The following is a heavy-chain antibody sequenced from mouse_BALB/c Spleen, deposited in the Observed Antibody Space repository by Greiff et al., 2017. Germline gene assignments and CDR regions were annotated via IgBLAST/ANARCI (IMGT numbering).Heavy chain of an antibody. Sequence: VQVVESGPGLVAPSQSLSITCTVSGFSLTSYGVHWVRQPPGKGLEWLGVIWAGGSTNYNSALMSRLSISKDNSKSQVFLKMNSLQTDDTAMYYCARAYDYGRFAYWGQGTLVTVSA. D-gene: IGHD2-4*01. CDR1: GFSLTSYG. CDR3: ARAYDYGRFAY. V-gene: IGHV2-9*02. J-gene: IGHJ3*01. CDR2: IWAGGST.